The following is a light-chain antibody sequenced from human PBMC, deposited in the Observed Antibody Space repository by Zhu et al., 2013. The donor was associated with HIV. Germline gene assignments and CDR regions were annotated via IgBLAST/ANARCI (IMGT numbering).Light chain of an antibody. Sequence: EIVLTQSPGTLSLSPGERATLSCRASQSVRSSYLAWYQQKPGQAPRLLIYGASNRATGIPDRFSGSGSGTDFTLTISRLEPEDFAVYYCQQYSTTPQMYTFGQGTKLDDQT. CDR2: GAS. CDR3: QQYSTTPQMYT. J-gene: IGKJ2*01. V-gene: IGKV3-20*01. CDR1: QSVRSSY.